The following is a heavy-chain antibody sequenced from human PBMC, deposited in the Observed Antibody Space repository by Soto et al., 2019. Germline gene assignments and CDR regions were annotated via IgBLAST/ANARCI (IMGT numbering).Heavy chain of an antibody. Sequence: PXESLSIFFPASGYTFSAFWITWVRQMPGKGLEWMATIDPRDSYSNYSLSFQGHVTISADKSIGSAYLHWSTLEASDTAIYYCARLSTGSCTKTTCQQYFGMDVWGQGTKVTVYS. CDR1: GYTFSAFW. J-gene: IGHJ6*02. CDR2: IDPRDSYS. V-gene: IGHV5-10-1*01. D-gene: IGHD2-8*01. CDR3: ARLSTGSCTKTTCQQYFGMDV.